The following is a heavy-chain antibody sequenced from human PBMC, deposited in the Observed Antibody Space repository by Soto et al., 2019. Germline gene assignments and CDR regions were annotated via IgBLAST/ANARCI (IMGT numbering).Heavy chain of an antibody. CDR2: ISFSGVA. J-gene: IGHJ1*01. CDR3: ARGDSDLAVSEAAY. D-gene: IGHD2-15*01. CDR1: GASITDSY. V-gene: IGHV4-59*01. Sequence: QMQMQESGPRLVKPSETLSLTCTVSGASITDSYWSWMRQPPDKGLEGIGYISFSGVAKYNPSLKSRATMSRDTSKNEFSLTLTSVTAADTAIYYCARGDSDLAVSEAAYWGQGTLVTVSS.